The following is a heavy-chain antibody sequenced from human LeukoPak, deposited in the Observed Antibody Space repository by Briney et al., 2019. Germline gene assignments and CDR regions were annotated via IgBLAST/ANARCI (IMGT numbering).Heavy chain of an antibody. J-gene: IGHJ4*02. Sequence: GGSLRLSCAASGFTVSSNYMSWVRQAPGKGLEWVSAISGSGGSTYYADSVKGRFTISRDNSKNTLYLQMNSLRAEDTAVYYCAKVSGSGSFKFDYWGQGTLVTVSS. CDR2: ISGSGGST. D-gene: IGHD3-10*01. CDR1: GFTVSSNY. V-gene: IGHV3-23*01. CDR3: AKVSGSGSFKFDY.